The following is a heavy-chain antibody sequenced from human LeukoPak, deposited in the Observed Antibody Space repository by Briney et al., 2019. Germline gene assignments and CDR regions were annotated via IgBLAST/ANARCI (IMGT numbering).Heavy chain of an antibody. V-gene: IGHV3-74*01. J-gene: IGHJ4*02. Sequence: GGSLRLSRAASGFTFSTYWMHWVRQAPGKGPEWVSRVNSDGSSTNYADSVKGRFTISRDNARNTLYLQMNSLRAEDTALYYCTRADTVVVVPDFWGQGTLVTVSS. CDR2: VNSDGSST. CDR3: TRADTVVVVPDF. D-gene: IGHD2-15*01. CDR1: GFTFSTYW.